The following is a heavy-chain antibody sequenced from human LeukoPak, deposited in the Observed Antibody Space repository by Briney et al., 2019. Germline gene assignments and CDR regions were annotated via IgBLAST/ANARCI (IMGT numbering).Heavy chain of an antibody. V-gene: IGHV3-30-3*01. CDR3: ARSSDTPGYSSGWYYFDY. J-gene: IGHJ4*02. CDR1: GFTFSSYA. Sequence: HPGRSLRLSCAASGFTFSSYAMHWVRQAPGKGLEWVAVISYDGHNKYYADSVKGRFTISRDNSKNTLYLQMNSLRAEDTAVFYCARSSDTPGYSSGWYYFDYWGQGTLVTVSS. CDR2: ISYDGHNK. D-gene: IGHD6-19*01.